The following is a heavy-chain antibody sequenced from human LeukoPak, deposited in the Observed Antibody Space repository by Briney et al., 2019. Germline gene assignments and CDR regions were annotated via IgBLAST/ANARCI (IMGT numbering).Heavy chain of an antibody. D-gene: IGHD3-10*01. CDR3: ARDPYGSGTPV. V-gene: IGHV3-48*01. Sequence: PGGSLRLSCAASGFTFSSYSMNWVRQAPGKGLEWVSYISSSSSTIYYADSVKGRFTISRDNAKNPLYLQMNSLRAEDTAVYYRARDPYGSGTPVWGQGTTVTVSS. CDR1: GFTFSSYS. J-gene: IGHJ6*02. CDR2: ISSSSSTI.